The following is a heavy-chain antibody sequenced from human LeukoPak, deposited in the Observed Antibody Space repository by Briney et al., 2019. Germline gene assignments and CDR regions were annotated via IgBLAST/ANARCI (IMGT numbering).Heavy chain of an antibody. CDR1: GFTFSSYE. Sequence: GGSLSLSCAASGFTFSSYEMNWVRQAPGKGLEWVSYISSSGSTIYYADSVKGRFTLSRDNAKNPLYLQMNDLRAEDTALYYCARAKACSSTTCPSDIWGLGTMVTVSS. D-gene: IGHD2-2*01. J-gene: IGHJ3*02. V-gene: IGHV3-48*03. CDR2: ISSSGSTI. CDR3: ARAKACSSTTCPSDI.